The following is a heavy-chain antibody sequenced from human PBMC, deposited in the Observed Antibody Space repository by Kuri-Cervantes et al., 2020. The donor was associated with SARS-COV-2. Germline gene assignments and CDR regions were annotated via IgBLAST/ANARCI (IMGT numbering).Heavy chain of an antibody. V-gene: IGHV3-23*01. CDR1: GFTFSDYY. CDR2: ISGSGGST. D-gene: IGHD6-19*01. CDR3: AKHSGWYSARTGLDY. J-gene: IGHJ4*02. Sequence: GESLKISCAASGFTFSDYYTSWVRQAPGKGLEWVSAISGSGGSTYYADSVKGRFTISRDNSKNTLYLQMNSLRAEDTAVYYCAKHSGWYSARTGLDYWGQGTLVTVSS.